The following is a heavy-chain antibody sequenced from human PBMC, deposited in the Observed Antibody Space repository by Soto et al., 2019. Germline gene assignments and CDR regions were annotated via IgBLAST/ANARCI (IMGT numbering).Heavy chain of an antibody. J-gene: IGHJ4*02. D-gene: IGHD3-16*01. CDR2: IYYTGST. Sequence: PSETLSLTCTVSGGSISRFFWGWIRQPPGKGLELIGYIYYTGSTNYHPSLKSRVTISVDTSKNQFSLKLNSVTAADTAVYFRARSLRNDLFDYWGQGALVTVSS. CDR3: ARSLRNDLFDY. V-gene: IGHV4-59*01. CDR1: GGSISRFF.